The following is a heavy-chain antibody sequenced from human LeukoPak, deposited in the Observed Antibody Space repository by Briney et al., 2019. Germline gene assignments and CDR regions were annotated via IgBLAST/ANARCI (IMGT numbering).Heavy chain of an antibody. CDR3: ARERGYYYGSGSQTEPFDY. CDR2: ISSSSSYI. V-gene: IGHV3-21*01. J-gene: IGHJ4*02. CDR1: GFTFSSYS. D-gene: IGHD3-10*01. Sequence: PGGSLRLSCAASGFTFSSYSMNWVRQAPGKGLEWVSSISSSSSYIYYADSVKGRFTISRDNAKNSLYLQMNSLRAEDTAVYYCARERGYYYGSGSQTEPFDYWGQGTLVTVSS.